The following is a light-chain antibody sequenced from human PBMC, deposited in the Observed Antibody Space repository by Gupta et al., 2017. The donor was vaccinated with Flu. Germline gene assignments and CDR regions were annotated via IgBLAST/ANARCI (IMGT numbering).Light chain of an antibody. J-gene: IGKJ1*01. V-gene: IGKV4-1*01. CDR3: QQYRT. Sequence: IVMSQSPDSLAVSLGERATINCKSSQSVLYSSNNKNYLAWYQQKPGQPPKLLIYWASTRESGVPDRFSGRGSGTDFTLTISSLQAEDVTGYYCQQYRTCGQGTKVEIK. CDR2: WAS. CDR1: QSVLYSSNNKNY.